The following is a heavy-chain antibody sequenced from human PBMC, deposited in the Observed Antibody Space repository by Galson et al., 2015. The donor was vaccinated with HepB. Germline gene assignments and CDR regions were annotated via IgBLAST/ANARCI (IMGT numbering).Heavy chain of an antibody. CDR3: AREREQQLGGAYYYYYGMDV. CDR1: GYTFTSYY. D-gene: IGHD6-13*01. Sequence: SVKVSCKASGYTFTSYYMHWVRQAPGQGLEWMGIINPSGGSTSYAQKFQGRVTMTRDTSTSTVYMELSSLRSEDTAVYYCAREREQQLGGAYYYYYGMDVWGQGTTATVSS. J-gene: IGHJ6*02. V-gene: IGHV1-46*03. CDR2: INPSGGST.